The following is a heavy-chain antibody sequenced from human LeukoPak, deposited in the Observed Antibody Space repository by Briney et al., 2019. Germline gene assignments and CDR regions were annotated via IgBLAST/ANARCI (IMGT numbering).Heavy chain of an antibody. D-gene: IGHD3-16*01. Sequence: SETLSLTCTVSGGSISSYYWSWIRQPPGKGLEWIGYIYYSGSTNYNPSLKSRVTISVDTSKNQFSLKLSSVTAADTAVYYCARTLGGVYDYWGQGTLVTVSS. CDR2: IYYSGST. CDR1: GGSISSYY. J-gene: IGHJ4*02. V-gene: IGHV4-59*01. CDR3: ARTLGGVYDY.